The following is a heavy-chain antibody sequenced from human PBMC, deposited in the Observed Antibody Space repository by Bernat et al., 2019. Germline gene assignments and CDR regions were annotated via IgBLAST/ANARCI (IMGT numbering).Heavy chain of an antibody. D-gene: IGHD6-13*01. V-gene: IGHV3-23*01. CDR3: ASYGSSWNYFDY. J-gene: IGHJ4*02. Sequence: EVQLLESGGGLVQPGGSLRLSCAASEFTFSSYAMSWVRQAPGKGLEWVSGISGSGGSTYYADSVKGRFTISRDNSKNTLFLQMNSLRAEDTAVYYCASYGSSWNYFDYWGQGTLVTVSS. CDR2: ISGSGGST. CDR1: EFTFSSYA.